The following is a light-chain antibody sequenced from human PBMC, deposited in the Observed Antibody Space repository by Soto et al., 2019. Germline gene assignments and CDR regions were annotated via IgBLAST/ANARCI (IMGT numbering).Light chain of an antibody. CDR1: SSNIGNNY. CDR2: DNN. V-gene: IGLV1-51*01. CDR3: GTWDDSLNGLYV. J-gene: IGLJ1*01. Sequence: QSVLTQPPSVSAAPGQKVTISCSGSSSNIGNNYVSWYQQLPGTAPKLLIYDNNKRPSGIPDRFSGSKSGTSATLGITGLQTGDEADYYCGTWDDSLNGLYVFGTGTKLTVL.